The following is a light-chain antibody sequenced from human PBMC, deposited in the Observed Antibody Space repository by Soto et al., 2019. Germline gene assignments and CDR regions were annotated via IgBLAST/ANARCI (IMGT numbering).Light chain of an antibody. CDR3: QQYNNPFT. CDR1: QSVSSD. J-gene: IGKJ3*01. Sequence: EIVMTQSPATLSVSPGERATLSCRASQSVSSDLAWYQQKPGQAPRLLIYGASTRATDIPARFSGSGSGTEFTLTISSLQSEDFGVYYCQQYNNPFTFGPGTKVDIK. CDR2: GAS. V-gene: IGKV3D-15*01.